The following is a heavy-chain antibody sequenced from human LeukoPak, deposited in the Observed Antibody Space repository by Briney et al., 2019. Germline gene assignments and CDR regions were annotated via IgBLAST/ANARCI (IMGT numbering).Heavy chain of an antibody. CDR3: ARAAAGDRGWDWYYFDY. D-gene: IGHD6-13*01. CDR1: GFTFSSYS. Sequence: GGSLRLSCAGSGFTFSSYSMNWVRQAPGKGLEWVSSISSSSSYIYYADSVKGRFTISRDNAKNSLFLQMNNLRAEDTAVYYCARAAAGDRGWDWYYFDYWGQGTLVSVSS. J-gene: IGHJ4*02. V-gene: IGHV3-21*01. CDR2: ISSSSSYI.